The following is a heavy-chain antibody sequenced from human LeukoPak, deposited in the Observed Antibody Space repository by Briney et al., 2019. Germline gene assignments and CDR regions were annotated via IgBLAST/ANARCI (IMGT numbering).Heavy chain of an antibody. CDR3: ARGPYYYYYGMDV. CDR1: GGSISSGGYS. Sequence: SETLSLTCTVSGGSISSGGYSWSWIRQPPGKGLEWIGYIYHSGSTYYNPFLKSRVTISVDRSKNQFSLKLSSVTAADTAVYYCARGPYYYYYGMDVWGQGTTVTVSS. J-gene: IGHJ6*02. V-gene: IGHV4-30-2*01. CDR2: IYHSGST.